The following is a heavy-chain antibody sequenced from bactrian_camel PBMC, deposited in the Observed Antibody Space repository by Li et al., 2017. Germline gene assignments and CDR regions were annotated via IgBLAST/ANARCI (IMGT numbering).Heavy chain of an antibody. CDR1: RYMYDNGC. D-gene: IGHD6*01. CDR2: IDTDGST. Sequence: HVQLVESGGGSVQAGGSLRLSCAASRYMYDNGCMGWFRQAPGKEREGVATIDTDGSTRYADSVKGRFTISQDKAMNTVYLQMNSLKPEDTAMYYCAVRRGISSACPETSSRNYWGPGTQVTVS. CDR3: AVRRGISSACPETSSRNY. V-gene: IGHV3S53*01. J-gene: IGHJ4*01.